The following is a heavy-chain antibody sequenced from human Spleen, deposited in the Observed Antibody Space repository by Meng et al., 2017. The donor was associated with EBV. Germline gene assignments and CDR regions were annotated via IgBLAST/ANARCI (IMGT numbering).Heavy chain of an antibody. D-gene: IGHD3-10*01. Sequence: HVQLVQCGAEVKKPGASVKVSCKASGFTFTGYVISWVRQAHGQGLEWMGWITVYSGDTNYAQNFQDRVTMTTDTSTNTAYLELRSLRSDDTAVYYCARDYGSFTDSWGQGTLVTVSS. V-gene: IGHV1-18*01. CDR1: GFTFTGYV. CDR2: ITVYSGDT. CDR3: ARDYGSFTDS. J-gene: IGHJ4*02.